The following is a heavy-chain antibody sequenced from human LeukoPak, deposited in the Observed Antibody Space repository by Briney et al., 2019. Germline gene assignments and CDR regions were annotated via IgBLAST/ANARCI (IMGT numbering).Heavy chain of an antibody. V-gene: IGHV4-59*08. Sequence: PSETLSLTCTVSGGSISSYYWSWIRQPPGKGLEWIGYIYYSGSTNYNPSLKSRVTISVDTSKNQFSLKLSSVTAADTAVYYCARQPPSDGDTGPDYFDYWGQGTLVTVSS. D-gene: IGHD5-18*01. CDR1: GGSISSYY. CDR3: ARQPPSDGDTGPDYFDY. J-gene: IGHJ4*02. CDR2: IYYSGST.